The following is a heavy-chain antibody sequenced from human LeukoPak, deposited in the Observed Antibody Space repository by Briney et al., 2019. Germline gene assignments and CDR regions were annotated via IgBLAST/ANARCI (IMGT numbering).Heavy chain of an antibody. J-gene: IGHJ6*02. V-gene: IGHV3-21*01. CDR2: ISSSSSYI. Sequence: PGGSLRLSCAASGFTFSSYSMNWVRQAPGKGLGWVSSISSSSSYIYYADSVKGRFTISRDNAKNSLYLQMNSLRAEDTAVYYCARGQSYYYYGMDVWGQGTTVTVSS. CDR1: GFTFSSYS. CDR3: ARGQSYYYYGMDV.